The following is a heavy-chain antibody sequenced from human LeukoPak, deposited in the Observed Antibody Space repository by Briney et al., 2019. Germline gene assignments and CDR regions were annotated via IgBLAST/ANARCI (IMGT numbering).Heavy chain of an antibody. J-gene: IGHJ4*02. V-gene: IGHV6-1*01. CDR3: AREGHNWNYDCFDS. Sequence: SQTLSLTCAIFGDSVSSNSAAWNWIWQSPSRGLEWLGRTYYRSKWYNDYAVSMKGRISISPDTSKNQLSLQMSSVTPEDTAVYYCAREGHNWNYDCFDSWGQGILVTVSS. CDR2: TYYRSKWYN. D-gene: IGHD1-7*01. CDR1: GDSVSSNSAA.